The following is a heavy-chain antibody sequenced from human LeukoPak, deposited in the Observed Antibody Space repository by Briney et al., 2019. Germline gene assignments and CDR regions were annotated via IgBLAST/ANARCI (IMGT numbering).Heavy chain of an antibody. V-gene: IGHV3-33*08. J-gene: IGHJ6*02. CDR1: GFTFSSYS. CDR2: IWNDGNNK. CDR3: ARSYEWYYGMDV. D-gene: IGHD3-3*01. Sequence: GGSLRLSCAASGFTFSSYSMNWVRQAPGKGLEWVAVIWNDGNNKYYADSVKGRFTISRDNSKNTLYLQMNSLRAEDTAVYYCARSYEWYYGMDVWGQGTTVTVSS.